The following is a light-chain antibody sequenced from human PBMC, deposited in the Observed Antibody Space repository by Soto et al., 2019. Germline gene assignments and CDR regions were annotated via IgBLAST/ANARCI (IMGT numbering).Light chain of an antibody. CDR3: QQYYTTPWT. V-gene: IGKV4-1*01. CDR1: QSVLYSSDNKNY. Sequence: DIVMTQFPDSLAVSLGERATINCKSSQSVLYSSDNKNYLAWYQQKPGQPPKLLTYLASTRESGVPDRFSGSGSGTDLTLTISSLQAEDVAVYYCQQYYTTPWTFGQGTKLEIK. CDR2: LAS. J-gene: IGKJ1*01.